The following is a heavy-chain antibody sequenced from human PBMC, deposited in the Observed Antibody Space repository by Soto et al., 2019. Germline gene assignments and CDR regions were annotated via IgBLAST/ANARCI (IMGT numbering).Heavy chain of an antibody. Sequence: XGSLILSCSASGFTFSSYAMSWVRQAPGKGLEWVSAISGSGGSTYYADSVKGRFTISRDNSKNTLYLQMSSLRAEDTAVYYCAKMVAAPRHYYYGMDVWGQGTTVTVSS. CDR3: AKMVAAPRHYYYGMDV. CDR2: ISGSGGST. CDR1: GFTFSSYA. V-gene: IGHV3-23*01. D-gene: IGHD6-6*01. J-gene: IGHJ6*02.